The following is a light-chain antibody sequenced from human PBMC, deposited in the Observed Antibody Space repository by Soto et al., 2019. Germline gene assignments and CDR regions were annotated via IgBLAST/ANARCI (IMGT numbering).Light chain of an antibody. V-gene: IGKV1-39*01. CDR3: QHSYTTPRT. J-gene: IGKJ2*01. CDR2: AAS. CDR1: QSISTY. Sequence: DIQMTQSPSSLSASVEDRVTITCRASQSISTYLNWYLQKPGKAPVLLIYAASRLQSGVPSRFNGSGSGTDFTLTINSLQPEDFATYYCQHSYTTPRTFGQGTKLEIK.